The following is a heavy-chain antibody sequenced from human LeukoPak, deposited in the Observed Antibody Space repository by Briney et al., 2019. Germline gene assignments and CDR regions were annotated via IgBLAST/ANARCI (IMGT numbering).Heavy chain of an antibody. CDR3: ASSSMDIVATIWGYAFDI. J-gene: IGHJ3*02. CDR1: GFTFDDYA. Sequence: GRSLRLSCAASGFTFDDYAMHWVRQAPGKGLEWVSGISWNSGSIGYADSVKGRFTISRDNAKNSLYLQMNSLRAEDTALYYCASSSMDIVATIWGYAFDIWGQGTMVTVSS. CDR2: ISWNSGSI. D-gene: IGHD5-12*01. V-gene: IGHV3-9*01.